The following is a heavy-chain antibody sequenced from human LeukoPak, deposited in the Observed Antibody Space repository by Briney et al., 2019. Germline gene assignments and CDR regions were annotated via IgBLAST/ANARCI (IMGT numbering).Heavy chain of an antibody. CDR2: IYYSGST. V-gene: IGHV4-39*01. CDR3: ARRTNDFWSGSYYYMDV. Sequence: SETLSLTCTVSGGSISSSSYYWGWIRQPPGKGLEWIGSIYYSGSTYYNPSLKSRVTISVDTSKNQFSLKLSSVTAADTAVYYCARRTNDFWSGSYYYMDVWGKGTTVTVSS. CDR1: GGSISSSSYY. D-gene: IGHD3-3*01. J-gene: IGHJ6*03.